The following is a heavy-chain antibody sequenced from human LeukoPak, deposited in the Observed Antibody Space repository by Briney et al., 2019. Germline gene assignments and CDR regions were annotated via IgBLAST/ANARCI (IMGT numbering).Heavy chain of an antibody. J-gene: IGHJ4*02. Sequence: GSLRLFFAPLGITFNQHGKHWGRQGPGKGPEGVAIIWLDGSQEYYAESVKGRFTISRDNSKNKLYLQMNSLRAEDTAMYYCARLGGSGGHSVDYWGQGTLVTVSS. D-gene: IGHD3-10*01. CDR1: GITFNQHG. V-gene: IGHV3-33*08. CDR3: ARLGGSGGHSVDY. CDR2: IWLDGSQE.